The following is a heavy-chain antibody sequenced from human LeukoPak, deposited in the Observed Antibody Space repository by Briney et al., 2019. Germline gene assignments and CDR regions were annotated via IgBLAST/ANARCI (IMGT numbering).Heavy chain of an antibody. V-gene: IGHV4-59*01. CDR1: GGSLTSYY. CDR3: ARYYDGGGPRRRFFDS. J-gene: IGHJ4*02. D-gene: IGHD3-22*01. Sequence: PSETLSLTCTVSGGSLTSYYWSWIRQPPGKGLEWMGYVYSSGDTNYNPSLKSRVTISQGTSGYHFSLILTSVTAADTAVYYCARYYDGGGPRRRFFDSWGQGTLVTVSS. CDR2: VYSSGDT.